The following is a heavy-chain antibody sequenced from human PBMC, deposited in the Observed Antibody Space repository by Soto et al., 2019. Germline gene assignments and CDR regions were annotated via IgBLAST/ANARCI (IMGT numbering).Heavy chain of an antibody. Sequence: QVQLVQSGTEVRKPGASVKVSCKASGYPFTRYYMQWVRQAPGQGLQWMGMINPSGGTTTYAQEFQDRVTMTSDTSTSTVHMELTSLTSEDTAVYHCARDLNYHTSGPRFDYWGQGTLVTVSS. CDR3: ARDLNYHTSGPRFDY. CDR2: INPSGGTT. J-gene: IGHJ4*02. CDR1: GYPFTRYY. D-gene: IGHD3-22*01. V-gene: IGHV1-46*01.